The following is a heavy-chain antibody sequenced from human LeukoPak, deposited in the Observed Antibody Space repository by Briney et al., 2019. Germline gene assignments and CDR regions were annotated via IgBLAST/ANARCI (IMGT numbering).Heavy chain of an antibody. CDR2: ISYDGRSS. V-gene: IGHV3-30*18. CDR1: GFTFSVYA. D-gene: IGHD3-22*01. CDR3: AKLGFDSSGSHTLLDY. Sequence: PGRSLRLSCAASGFTFSVYAMHWVRQGPGKGLEWVASISYDGRSSHYADSVRGRFTISSDNSKSTLNLQMNSLRPEDTAVYYCAKLGFDSSGSHTLLDYWGQGTQVTVSS. J-gene: IGHJ4*02.